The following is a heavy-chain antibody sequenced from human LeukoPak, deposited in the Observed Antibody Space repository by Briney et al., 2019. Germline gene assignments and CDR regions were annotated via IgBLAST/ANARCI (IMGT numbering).Heavy chain of an antibody. D-gene: IGHD4-17*01. CDR1: GGSISSSSYY. Sequence: SETLSLTCTVSGGSISSSSYYWGWIRQPPGKGLEWIGSVYYSGSTYYNPSLKSRVTISVDTSKNQFSLKLSSVTAADTAVYYCARLSTTETGPEYWGQRTLVTVSS. CDR3: ARLSTTETGPEY. V-gene: IGHV4-39*01. J-gene: IGHJ4*02. CDR2: VYYSGST.